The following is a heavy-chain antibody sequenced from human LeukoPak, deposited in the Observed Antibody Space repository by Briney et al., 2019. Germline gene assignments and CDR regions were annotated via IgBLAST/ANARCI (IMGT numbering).Heavy chain of an antibody. CDR2: IYYSGST. D-gene: IGHD3-10*01. CDR3: ARLLWFGERPFDY. J-gene: IGHJ4*02. Sequence: PSETMSLTWTVSGGSISSGGYYWSWIRKHPGKGLEWIGYIYYSGSTYYNPSLKSRVTISVDTSKNQFSLKLSSVTAADTAVYYCARLLWFGERPFDYWGQGTLVTVSS. V-gene: IGHV4-31*02. CDR1: GGSISSGGYY.